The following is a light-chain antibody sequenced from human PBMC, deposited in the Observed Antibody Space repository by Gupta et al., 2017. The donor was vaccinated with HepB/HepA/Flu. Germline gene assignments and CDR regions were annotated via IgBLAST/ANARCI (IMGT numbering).Light chain of an antibody. V-gene: IGLV1-44*01. J-gene: IGLJ2*01. Sequence: QSVLPPPPSASVTPGQRVTISCSGSSSNIRSNNVTWYQQLPGTAPKVLIYSDNQRPSGVPNRFSGSKSGTSASLAISGLQSEDEADYYCAAWEASLNGVLFGGGTKLTVL. CDR2: SDN. CDR1: SSNIRSNN. CDR3: AAWEASLNGVL.